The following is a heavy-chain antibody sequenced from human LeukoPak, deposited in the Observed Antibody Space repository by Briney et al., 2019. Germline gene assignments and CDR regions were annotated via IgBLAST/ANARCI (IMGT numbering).Heavy chain of an antibody. CDR1: GFTFNTYT. Sequence: PGGSLRLSCAASGFTFNTYTMNWVRQTPGKGLEWVSSIGSISDYVSYADSVKGRFTISRDNSKNTLYLQMNSLRAEDTAVYYCAKYPLPGYCSSTSCCFDYWGQGTLVTVSS. CDR3: AKYPLPGYCSSTSCCFDY. V-gene: IGHV3-21*04. CDR2: IGSISDYV. J-gene: IGHJ4*02. D-gene: IGHD2-2*01.